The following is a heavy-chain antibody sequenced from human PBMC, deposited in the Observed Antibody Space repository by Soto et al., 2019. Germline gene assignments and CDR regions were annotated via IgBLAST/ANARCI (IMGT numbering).Heavy chain of an antibody. D-gene: IGHD2-8*02. CDR1: GDSITSGFYY. CDR2: IYYSGAT. CDR3: PRVYWQFPANPWFDP. Sequence: QLQLQESGPGLVKPSETLSLTCTVSGDSITSGFYYWGWIRQPPGKDLEWIATIYYSGATYYNPSLKSRVTIXXHXSXIPFSLQLSSVTAADTPVYFCPRVYWQFPANPWFDPWGQGTLVTVSS. V-gene: IGHV4-39*02. J-gene: IGHJ5*02.